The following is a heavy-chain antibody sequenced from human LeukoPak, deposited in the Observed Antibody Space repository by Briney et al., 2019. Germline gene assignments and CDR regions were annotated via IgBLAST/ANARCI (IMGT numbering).Heavy chain of an antibody. V-gene: IGHV3-23*01. D-gene: IGHD4-17*01. CDR1: GFXFSSYV. J-gene: IGHJ4*02. CDR2: ISGSGDNT. CDR3: AKGRGTAVTSAANY. Sequence: GGSLRLSCAASGFXFSSYVISWVRQAPGKGLEWVSSISGSGDNTYYADSVKDRFSISRDNSKTTVSLQMNSLRAEDTAVYYCAKGRGTAVTSAANYWGQGTLVTVSS.